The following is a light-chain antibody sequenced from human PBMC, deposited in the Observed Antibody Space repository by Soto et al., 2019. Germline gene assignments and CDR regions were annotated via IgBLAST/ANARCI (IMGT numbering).Light chain of an antibody. CDR2: EGR. CDR3: CSFAGSPTPFV. Sequence: QSVLAQPASVSGSPGPSITISCTGTNSDVGSYNLVSYYQQHPGKRVKVRIYEGRKRRSGVSNRFSGSKSGNTASLTISGLQPEDEAEYYCCSFAGSPTPFVFGTGTKSPS. J-gene: IGLJ1*01. V-gene: IGLV2-23*01. CDR1: NSDVGSYNL.